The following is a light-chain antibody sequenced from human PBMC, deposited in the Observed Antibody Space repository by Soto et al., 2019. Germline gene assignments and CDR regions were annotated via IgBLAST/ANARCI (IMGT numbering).Light chain of an antibody. Sequence: DIQITQSPSTLSASVGDRVTITFRASQSISSWLAWYQQKPGKAPKLLIYDASSLESGVPSRFSGSGSGTEFTLTISSLQPDDFATYYCQQYNSYWTFGQGTKV. CDR1: QSISSW. J-gene: IGKJ1*01. CDR3: QQYNSYWT. V-gene: IGKV1-5*01. CDR2: DAS.